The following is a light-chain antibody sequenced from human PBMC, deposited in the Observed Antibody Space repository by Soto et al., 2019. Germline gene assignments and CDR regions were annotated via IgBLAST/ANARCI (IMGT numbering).Light chain of an antibody. V-gene: IGKV1-39*01. CDR1: PNIRDS. CDR3: QASWT. CDR2: AAS. Sequence: DIPMTQSPSSLSASVGDRVTITCRASPNIRDSLNWYQHKPGRAPKLLIYAASSLQSGVPSRFRGSGSGTDFTLTISSLQPEDFATYYCQASWTFGQGTKLE. J-gene: IGKJ2*01.